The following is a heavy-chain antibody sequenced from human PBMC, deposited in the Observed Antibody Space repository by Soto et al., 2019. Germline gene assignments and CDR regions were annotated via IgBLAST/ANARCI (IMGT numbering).Heavy chain of an antibody. CDR2: IYYSVST. Sequence: QVQLQESGPGLVKPSETLSLTCTVSGGSVSSGSYYWSWIRQPPGKGLEWIGYIYYSVSTNYNPSIKGRVTMSIDTSKNQFSLKRSSVTAADTAVYYCARDSTVVTNSKYYYYYYGMDVWGQGTTVTVSS. V-gene: IGHV4-61*01. CDR1: GGSVSSGSYY. D-gene: IGHD2-15*01. J-gene: IGHJ6*02. CDR3: ARDSTVVTNSKYYYYYYGMDV.